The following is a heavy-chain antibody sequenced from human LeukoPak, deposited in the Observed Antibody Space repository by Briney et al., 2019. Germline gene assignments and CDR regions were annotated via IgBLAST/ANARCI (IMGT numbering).Heavy chain of an antibody. CDR3: AKDHGSSDWYYFDY. CDR1: GLTVSSSY. Sequence: GGSLRLSCAASGLTVSSSYITWVRQAPGKGLEWVAFIHYDGSNNYYADSVKGRFTISRDNSKNTLYLQMNTLRADDTAVYYCAKDHGSSDWYYFDYWGQGTLVTVSS. J-gene: IGHJ4*02. V-gene: IGHV3-30*02. CDR2: IHYDGSNN. D-gene: IGHD6-13*01.